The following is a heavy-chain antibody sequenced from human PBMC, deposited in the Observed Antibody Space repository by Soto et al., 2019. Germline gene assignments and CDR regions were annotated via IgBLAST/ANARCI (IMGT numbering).Heavy chain of an antibody. CDR3: VKDAFSGLSSAEFNGDY. D-gene: IGHD3-3*02. Sequence: EMQLAESGGGLVQPGRSLRLSCAASGFIFDDYAMHWVRQSPGKGLEWVSGISWNSGRVGYAATVKGRFTISRDNAKNSLFRQMNSLRGEDTAFYHCVKDAFSGLSSAEFNGDYWGQGTLVTVSS. CDR2: ISWNSGRV. J-gene: IGHJ4*02. CDR1: GFIFDDYA. V-gene: IGHV3-9*01.